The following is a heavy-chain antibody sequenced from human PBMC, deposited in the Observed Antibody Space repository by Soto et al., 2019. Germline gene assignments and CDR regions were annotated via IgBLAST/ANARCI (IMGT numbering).Heavy chain of an antibody. Sequence: EVQLLESGGGLVQPGGSLRLSCAASGFTFSNYAMSWVRQSPGKGLEWVSAISGSGGNTYYADSVKGRFSISRENSNNTLYLQMNSLRVEDTAAYYCAKEEGTYYDFCWFDPWGQGTLVTVSS. J-gene: IGHJ5*02. CDR1: GFTFSNYA. CDR3: AKEEGTYYDFCWFDP. CDR2: ISGSGGNT. D-gene: IGHD3-3*01. V-gene: IGHV3-23*01.